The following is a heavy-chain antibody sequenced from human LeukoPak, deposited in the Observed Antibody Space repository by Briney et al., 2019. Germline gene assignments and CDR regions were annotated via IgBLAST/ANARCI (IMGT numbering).Heavy chain of an antibody. Sequence: SETLSLTCSVSGYSISSGFYWGWIRQTPGKGLEWIGSIYHSGSTHYNPSLKSRVTMAVDTSKNQFSLRLSSVTAADTAVYYCATLMGVPGGWGQGTLVTVSS. CDR1: GYSISSGFY. CDR2: IYHSGST. CDR3: ATLMGVPGG. V-gene: IGHV4-38-2*02. D-gene: IGHD1-26*01. J-gene: IGHJ4*02.